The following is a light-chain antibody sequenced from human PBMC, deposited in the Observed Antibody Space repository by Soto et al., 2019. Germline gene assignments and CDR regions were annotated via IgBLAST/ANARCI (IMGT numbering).Light chain of an antibody. CDR3: SLYTSENTYV. V-gene: IGLV2-18*01. Sequence: QSALTQPPSVSGSPGQSVTISYTGTSTDFVSYNRVSWYQQPPGTAPKLMIYEVRKRPSGVPDRFSGSKSGNTASLTISGLQAADEADYYCSLYTSENTYVFGNGTKLTVL. J-gene: IGLJ1*01. CDR1: STDFVSYNR. CDR2: EVR.